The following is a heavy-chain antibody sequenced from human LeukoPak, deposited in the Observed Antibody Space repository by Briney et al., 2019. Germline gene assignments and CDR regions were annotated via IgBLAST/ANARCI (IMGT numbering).Heavy chain of an antibody. D-gene: IGHD3-10*01. CDR2: IYYSGST. J-gene: IGHJ4*02. CDR1: GGSISSYY. CDR3: ARHVDLRFGELFYFDY. V-gene: IGHV4-59*08. Sequence: PSETLSLTCTVSGGSISSYYWSWIRQPPGKGLEWIGYIYYSGSTNYNPSLKSRVTISVDTSKNQFSLKLSSVTAADTAVYYCARHVDLRFGELFYFDYWGQGTLVTVSS.